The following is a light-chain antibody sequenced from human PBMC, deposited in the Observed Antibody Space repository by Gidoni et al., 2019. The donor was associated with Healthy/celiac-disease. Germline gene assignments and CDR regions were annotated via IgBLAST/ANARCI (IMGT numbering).Light chain of an antibody. V-gene: IGKV1-39*01. CDR3: QQSYSTPRT. CDR2: AAS. Sequence: DIQMTQPPSSLSASVGDRVTIPCRASQSSSSYLNWYQQKPGNAPKLLIYAASSLQREVPSRFSGSGSGTDFTLTISSLQPEDFATYYCQQSYSTPRTFGQGTKVEIK. CDR1: QSSSSY. J-gene: IGKJ1*01.